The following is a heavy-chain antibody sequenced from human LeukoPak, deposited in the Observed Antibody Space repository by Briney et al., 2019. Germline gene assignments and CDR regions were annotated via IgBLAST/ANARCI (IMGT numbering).Heavy chain of an antibody. CDR2: IYSDGSI. Sequence: GGSLRLSCAASGFSVRSNYISRVRRAPGKGLEWVSMIYSDGSIFHADSVKGRFTMSRDNSRNTLDLQMNSLRVEDTAVYFCARDRRRLRGMNGDGDAFDIWGQGTMVTVSS. CDR1: GFSVRSNY. CDR3: ARDRRRLRGMNGDGDAFDI. D-gene: IGHD1-1*01. J-gene: IGHJ3*02. V-gene: IGHV3-53*01.